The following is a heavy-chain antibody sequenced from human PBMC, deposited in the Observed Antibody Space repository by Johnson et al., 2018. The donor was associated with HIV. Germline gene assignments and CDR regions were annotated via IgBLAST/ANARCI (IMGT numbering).Heavy chain of an antibody. V-gene: IGHV3-72*01. Sequence: VQLVESGGGVVQPGRSLGLSCAVSGLTFSNYGMHWVRQAPGKGLEWVGRIRNRANSYTTEYAASVKGRFTISRDNSKNTLYLQMNNLRVEDTAVYYCAKDRGYSVIDAFDMWGRGTLVTVSS. CDR2: IRNRANSYTT. J-gene: IGHJ3*02. CDR3: AKDRGYSVIDAFDM. D-gene: IGHD5/OR15-5a*01. CDR1: GLTFSNYG.